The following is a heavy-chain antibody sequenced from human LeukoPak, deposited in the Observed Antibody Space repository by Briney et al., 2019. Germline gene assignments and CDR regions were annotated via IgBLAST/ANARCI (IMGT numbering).Heavy chain of an antibody. J-gene: IGHJ4*02. Sequence: SETLSLTCTVSGGSISSYYWSWIRQPPGKGLEWIGYIYYSGSTNYNPSLKSRVTISVDTSKNQFSLKLSSVTAADTAVYYCAGGFYDFWSGRLGEGLYYFDHWGQGTLVTVPS. V-gene: IGHV4-59*13. D-gene: IGHD3-3*01. CDR3: AGGFYDFWSGRLGEGLYYFDH. CDR2: IYYSGST. CDR1: GGSISSYY.